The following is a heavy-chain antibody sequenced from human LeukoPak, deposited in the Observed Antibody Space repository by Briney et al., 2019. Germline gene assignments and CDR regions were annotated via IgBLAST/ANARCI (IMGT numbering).Heavy chain of an antibody. D-gene: IGHD3-22*01. Sequence: ASVKDSSKHSAGSFSTYAVSWVRQAPGQGLEWMGGIIPVFGTTNYAQKFQDRLTITADESTSTAYMELSSLKSEDTAVYYCARERSYYYDSCGYRGCFDPWGQGTLVTVSS. V-gene: IGHV1-69*01. J-gene: IGHJ5*02. CDR2: IIPVFGTT. CDR3: ARERSYYYDSCGYRGCFDP. CDR1: AGSFSTYA.